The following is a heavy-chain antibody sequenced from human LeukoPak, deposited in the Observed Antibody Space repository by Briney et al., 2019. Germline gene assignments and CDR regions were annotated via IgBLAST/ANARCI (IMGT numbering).Heavy chain of an antibody. CDR1: GYTFTGYY. D-gene: IGHD6-19*01. Sequence: ASVKVSCEASGYTFTGYYMHWVRQAPGQGLEWMGWINPNSGGTNYAQKFQGWVTMTRDTSISTAYMELSRLRSDDTAVYYCARGTSGGWYYFDYWGQGTLVTVSS. CDR2: INPNSGGT. J-gene: IGHJ4*02. V-gene: IGHV1-2*04. CDR3: ARGTSGGWYYFDY.